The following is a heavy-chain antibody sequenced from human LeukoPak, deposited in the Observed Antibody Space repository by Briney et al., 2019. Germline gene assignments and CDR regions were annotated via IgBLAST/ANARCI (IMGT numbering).Heavy chain of an antibody. V-gene: IGHV3-33*01. J-gene: IGHJ4*01. Sequence: GGSLRLSCAASGFIFSHYGMHWVCQAPGKGLEWVAVIWSDGSNRFYAGSVKGRFTISRDNSQNTVFLQMNSLRVEDTAMYYCARDAPRGFDYTSSHEYGRHVTLVTVSS. CDR2: IWSDGSNR. CDR3: ARDAPRGFDYTSSHEY. D-gene: IGHD4-11*01. CDR1: GFIFSHYG.